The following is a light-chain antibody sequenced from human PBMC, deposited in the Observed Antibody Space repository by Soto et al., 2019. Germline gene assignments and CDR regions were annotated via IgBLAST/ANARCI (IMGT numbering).Light chain of an antibody. CDR3: QQYGRSPYT. CDR1: QSVSSSY. J-gene: IGKJ2*01. Sequence: EIVLTQSPGTLSLSPGERATLSCRASQSVSSSYLAWYQQNPGQAPRLLIYGASSRATGIPDRFSGSGSGTDFTLSISRLEPEDFAVYYCQQYGRSPYTFGLGTKLEIK. V-gene: IGKV3-20*01. CDR2: GAS.